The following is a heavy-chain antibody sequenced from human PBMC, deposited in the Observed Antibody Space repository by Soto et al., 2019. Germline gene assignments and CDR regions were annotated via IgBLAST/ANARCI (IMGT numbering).Heavy chain of an antibody. CDR2: IYHTGST. D-gene: IGHD5-12*01. Sequence: SETLSLTCSVNGDSINSGSVYWSWIRQSPGKGLEYIGYIYHTGSTNYNPSLKRRVTISVDTSKNQFSLKLSSVTAADTAVYYCARFDMVASIFDFWGQGTLVTVSS. CDR3: ARFDMVASIFDF. V-gene: IGHV4-61*01. J-gene: IGHJ4*02. CDR1: GDSINSGSVY.